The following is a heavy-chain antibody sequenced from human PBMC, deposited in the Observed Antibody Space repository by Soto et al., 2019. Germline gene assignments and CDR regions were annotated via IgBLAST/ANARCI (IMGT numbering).Heavy chain of an antibody. CDR1: GYTFTNFG. CDR2: ISAYNGNT. J-gene: IGHJ4*02. CDR3: ARGGTPLDY. D-gene: IGHD3-16*01. V-gene: IGHV1-18*01. Sequence: QVQLVQSGAEVKKPGASVKVSCKASGYTFTNFGISWLRHAPGQGLEWMGWISAYNGNTNYAQNFQGRFSMTTDTSTSTDYMELRSLRSDDTAVYYCARGGTPLDYWGQGTLVTVSS.